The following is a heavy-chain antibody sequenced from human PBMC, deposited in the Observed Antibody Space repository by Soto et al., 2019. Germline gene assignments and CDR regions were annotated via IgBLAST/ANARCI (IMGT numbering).Heavy chain of an antibody. J-gene: IGHJ1*01. D-gene: IGHD6-13*01. V-gene: IGHV3-48*01. Sequence: EVQLVESGGGLVQPGGSLRLSCAASGFTFSSYSMNWVRQAPGKGLEWVSYIISSSSTIYYADSVKGRFTISRDNAKISLYLQMTSLRAGDTAAYYCARDLGSSWYPEYFQHWGQGTLVTVSS. CDR1: GFTFSSYS. CDR3: ARDLGSSWYPEYFQH. CDR2: IISSSSTI.